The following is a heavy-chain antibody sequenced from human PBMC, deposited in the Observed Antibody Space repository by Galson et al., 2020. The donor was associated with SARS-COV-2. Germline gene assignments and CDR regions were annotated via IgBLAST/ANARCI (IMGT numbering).Heavy chain of an antibody. CDR2: ISGSGGST. J-gene: IGHJ4*02. V-gene: IGHV3-23*01. Sequence: GGSLRLSCAASGFTFSSYAMSWVRQAPGKGLEWVSAISGSGGSTYYADSVKGRFTISRDNSKNTLYLQMNSLRAEDTAVYYCAKDRWSRVGATCFDYWGQGTLVTVSS. D-gene: IGHD1-26*01. CDR1: GFTFSSYA. CDR3: AKDRWSRVGATCFDY.